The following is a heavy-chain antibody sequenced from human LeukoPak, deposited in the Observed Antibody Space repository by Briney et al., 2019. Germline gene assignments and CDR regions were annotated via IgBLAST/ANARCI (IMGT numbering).Heavy chain of an antibody. Sequence: GESLRLSCAASGFTFSSYAMHWVRQAPGKGLEWVAVISYDGSNKYYADSVKGRFTITRDNSKNTVYLQMNSLRAEDTAVYYSVAGPNFDYWGQGSLVTVYS. CDR2: ISYDGSNK. J-gene: IGHJ4*02. CDR3: VAGPNFDY. V-gene: IGHV3-30*04. CDR1: GFTFSSYA. D-gene: IGHD6-13*01.